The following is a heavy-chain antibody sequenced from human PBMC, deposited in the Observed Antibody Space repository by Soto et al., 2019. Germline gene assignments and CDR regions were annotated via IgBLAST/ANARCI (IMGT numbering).Heavy chain of an antibody. J-gene: IGHJ4*02. CDR3: ARERWSTWSSGQADY. Sequence: GGSLRLSCAASGFTFSSYSMNWVRQAPGKGLEWVSSISSSSSYIYYADSVKGRFTISRDNAKNSLYLQMNSLRAEDTAVYYCARERWSTWSSGQADYWGQGTLVTVSS. D-gene: IGHD6-19*01. V-gene: IGHV3-21*01. CDR2: ISSSSSYI. CDR1: GFTFSSYS.